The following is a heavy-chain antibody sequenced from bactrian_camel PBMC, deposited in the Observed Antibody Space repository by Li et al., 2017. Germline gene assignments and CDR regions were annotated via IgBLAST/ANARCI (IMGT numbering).Heavy chain of an antibody. Sequence: DVQLVESGGAFVQPGGSLRLSCAVSGFTFSSYAMNWVRQAQGKGLEWVSAIVSGGGSTYYADSVKGRFTISKDGAKRTLYLQMNDLKPEDTAVYYCAADPKFTEYTGVEYNYWGQGTQVTVS. CDR2: IVSGGGST. D-gene: IGHD5*01. V-gene: IGHV3S31*01. CDR3: AADPKFTEYTGVEYNY. CDR1: GFTFSSYA. J-gene: IGHJ4*01.